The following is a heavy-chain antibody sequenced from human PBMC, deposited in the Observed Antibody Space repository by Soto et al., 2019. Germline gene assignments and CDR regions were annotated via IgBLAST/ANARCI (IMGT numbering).Heavy chain of an antibody. Sequence: EVQLVESGGGLVQPGGSLRLSCAASGFTVSSNYMSWVRQAPGKGLEWVSVIYSGGSTYYADSVKGRFTISRDNSKNTMYIQMNRLRDEDTAVYYCARGRELLDYWGQGTLVTVSS. CDR1: GFTVSSNY. V-gene: IGHV3-66*01. CDR2: IYSGGST. D-gene: IGHD1-26*01. J-gene: IGHJ4*02. CDR3: ARGRELLDY.